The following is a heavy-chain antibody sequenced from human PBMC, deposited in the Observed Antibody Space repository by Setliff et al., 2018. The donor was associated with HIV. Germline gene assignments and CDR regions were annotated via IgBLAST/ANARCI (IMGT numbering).Heavy chain of an antibody. V-gene: IGHV4-39*07. CDR3: ARDLRITLFGGDVYYYYGMDV. CDR2: IHYNEKT. J-gene: IGHJ6*02. Sequence: SETLSLTCIVSGASISSDTWAWIRQPPGKGLEYIGSIHYNEKTYYNPSLKSRVTMSVDTSKNQFSLKLSSVTAADTAVYYCARDLRITLFGGDVYYYYGMDVWGQGTTVTVSS. D-gene: IGHD3-3*01. CDR1: GASISSDT.